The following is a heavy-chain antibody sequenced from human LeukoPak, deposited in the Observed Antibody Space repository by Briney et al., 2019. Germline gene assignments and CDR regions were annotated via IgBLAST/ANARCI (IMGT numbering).Heavy chain of an antibody. D-gene: IGHD2-15*01. Sequence: GGSLRLSCAASGFTISDYYMSWIRQSPGKGLAWVSYISSSGSPIYYADSVKGRFTISRDNAKNSLYLQMNSLRAEDTAVYYCATYVPPMGYCSGGSCYRPVFAFDIWGQGTMVTVSS. V-gene: IGHV3-11*01. CDR1: GFTISDYY. CDR2: ISSSGSPI. CDR3: ATYVPPMGYCSGGSCYRPVFAFDI. J-gene: IGHJ3*02.